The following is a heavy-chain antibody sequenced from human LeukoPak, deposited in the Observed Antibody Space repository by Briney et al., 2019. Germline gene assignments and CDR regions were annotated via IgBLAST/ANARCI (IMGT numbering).Heavy chain of an antibody. J-gene: IGHJ3*02. V-gene: IGHV1-69*13. D-gene: IGHD3-3*01. CDR3: AREPEPYDFWSGYPRPGAFDI. CDR1: GGTFSSYA. CDR2: IIPIFGTA. Sequence: ASVKVSCKASGGTFSSYAISWVRQAPGQGLEWMGGIIPIFGTANYAQKFQGRVTITADESTSTAYMELSSLRSEDTAVYYCAREPEPYDFWSGYPRPGAFDIWGQGTMVTVSS.